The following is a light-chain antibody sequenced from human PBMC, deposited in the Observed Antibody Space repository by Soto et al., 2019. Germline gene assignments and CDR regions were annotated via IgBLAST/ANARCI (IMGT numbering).Light chain of an antibody. CDR2: GSS. CDR1: QSVSNNY. J-gene: IGKJ2*01. CDR3: QQYGSSPPYT. Sequence: VLTQSPGTLSLSPGERATRSCRASQSVSNNYLAWYQQKPGQAPRLLIFGSSNRATGIPDRFSGSGSGTDFTLTISSLEPEDFAMYYCQQYGSSPPYTFGLGTKLEIK. V-gene: IGKV3-20*01.